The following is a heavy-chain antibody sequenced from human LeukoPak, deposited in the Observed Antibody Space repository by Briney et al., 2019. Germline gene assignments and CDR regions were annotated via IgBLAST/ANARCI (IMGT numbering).Heavy chain of an antibody. CDR2: IYYSGST. CDR3: ARQPVSGGRNAFDI. J-gene: IGHJ3*02. V-gene: IGHV4-39*01. Sequence: PSETLSLTCTVSGGSISSSSYYWGWIRQPPGKGLEWIGSIYYSGSTYYNPSLKSRVTISVDTSKNQFSLKLSSVTAADTAVYYCARQPVSGGRNAFDIWGQGTMVAVSS. D-gene: IGHD1-14*01. CDR1: GGSISSSSYY.